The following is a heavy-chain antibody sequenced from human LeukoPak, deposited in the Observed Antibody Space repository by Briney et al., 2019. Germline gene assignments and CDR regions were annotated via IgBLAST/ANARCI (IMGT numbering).Heavy chain of an antibody. V-gene: IGHV3-23*01. Sequence: GGSLRLSCAASGFTFSSYAIRWVRQAPGKGLEWVSAISGSGGSTYYADSVKGRFTISRDNSKNTLYLQMNSLRAEDTAVYYCAKDCRSSSWSSFDYWGQGSLVTVSS. D-gene: IGHD6-13*01. CDR2: ISGSGGST. J-gene: IGHJ4*02. CDR3: AKDCRSSSWSSFDY. CDR1: GFTFSSYA.